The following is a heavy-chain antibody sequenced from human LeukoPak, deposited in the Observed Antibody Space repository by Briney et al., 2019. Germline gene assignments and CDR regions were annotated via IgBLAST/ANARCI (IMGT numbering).Heavy chain of an antibody. CDR2: IRYDGTNT. CDR1: GFTFSNYG. D-gene: IGHD6-19*01. CDR3: ARVRRGSSGWVPLDY. Sequence: GGSLRLSCAASGFTFSNYGMHWVRQAPGKGLEWVAFIRYDGTNTYYADSVKGRFTMSRDNFKNTLYLQMNSLRAEDTAVYYCARVRRGSSGWVPLDYWGQGTLVTVSS. J-gene: IGHJ4*02. V-gene: IGHV3-30*02.